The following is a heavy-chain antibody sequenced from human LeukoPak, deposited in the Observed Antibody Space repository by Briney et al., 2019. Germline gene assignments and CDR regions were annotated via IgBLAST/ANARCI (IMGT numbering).Heavy chain of an antibody. D-gene: IGHD6-19*01. CDR2: ISSNGGST. V-gene: IGHV3-64D*06. J-gene: IGHJ4*02. Sequence: GGSLRLSCSASGFTFSSYAMHWVRQAPGKGLEYVSAISSNGGSTYYADSVKGRFTISRDNSKNTLYLQMSSLRAEDTAVYYCVKESPLYSSGWPFDYWGQGTLVTVSS. CDR3: VKESPLYSSGWPFDY. CDR1: GFTFSSYA.